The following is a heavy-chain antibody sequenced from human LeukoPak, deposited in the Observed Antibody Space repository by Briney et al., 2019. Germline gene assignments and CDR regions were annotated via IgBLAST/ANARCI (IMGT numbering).Heavy chain of an antibody. Sequence: GGSLRLSCAASGFTFSNAWMSWVRQAPGKGLEWVGRIKSKTDGGTTDYAAPVKGRFTISRDDSKNTLYLQMNSLKTEDTAVYYCTTDNSYGSGSYYRYYGMDVWGQGTTVTVSS. CDR2: IKSKTDGGTT. J-gene: IGHJ6*02. V-gene: IGHV3-15*01. CDR3: TTDNSYGSGSYYRYYGMDV. D-gene: IGHD3-10*01. CDR1: GFTFSNAW.